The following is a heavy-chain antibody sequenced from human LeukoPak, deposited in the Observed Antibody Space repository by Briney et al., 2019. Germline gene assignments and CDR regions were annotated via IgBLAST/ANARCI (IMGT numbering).Heavy chain of an antibody. V-gene: IGHV1-2*04. CDR3: ARGVLPAAMPGVGDAFDI. Sequence: AASVKVSRKASGYTLTGYYMHWVRQAPGQGLEWMGWINPNSGGTNYAQKLQGWVTTTRDTSISTAYMELSRLRSDDTAVYYCARGVLPAAMPGVGDAFDIWGQGTMVTVSS. CDR1: GYTLTGYY. CDR2: INPNSGGT. D-gene: IGHD2-2*01. J-gene: IGHJ3*02.